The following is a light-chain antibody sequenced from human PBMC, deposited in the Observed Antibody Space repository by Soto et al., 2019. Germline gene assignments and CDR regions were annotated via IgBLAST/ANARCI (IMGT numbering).Light chain of an antibody. CDR2: EDD. CDR1: SSNIGNNY. J-gene: IGLJ2*01. V-gene: IGLV1-51*01. Sequence: QSALTQPPSVSAAPGQKVTISCDGRSSNIGNNYVSWYQQFPGTAPKLLIYEDDRRPSGISDRFSGSKSGSSATLAITGLQTGDEAIFYCGSWDSSLTAVVFGGGTKVTVL. CDR3: GSWDSSLTAVV.